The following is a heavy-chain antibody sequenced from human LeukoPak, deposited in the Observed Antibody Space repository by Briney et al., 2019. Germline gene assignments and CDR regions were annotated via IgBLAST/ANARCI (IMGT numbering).Heavy chain of an antibody. D-gene: IGHD4-17*01. V-gene: IGHV3-7*01. CDR1: GFTFNGVW. CDR2: IKQDGSDI. CDR3: TRDALYGDPSYYYMDV. Sequence: GSLRLSWAASGFTFNGVWMSWVRQAPGKGLGWVANIKQDGSDIYYLGSVRGRFTISRDNAMNSLYLQMNSLRAEDTAVYYCTRDALYGDPSYYYMDVWGKGTTVTVSS. J-gene: IGHJ6*03.